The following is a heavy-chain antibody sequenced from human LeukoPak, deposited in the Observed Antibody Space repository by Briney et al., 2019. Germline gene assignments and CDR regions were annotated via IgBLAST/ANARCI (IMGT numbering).Heavy chain of an antibody. CDR2: ISSSSSYI. Sequence: GGSLRLSCAASGFTFSSYSMNWVRQAPGKGLEWVSSISSSSSYIYYADSVTGRFTISRDNAKNSLYLQINSLRAEDTAVYYCARAPQLDIGVVVAAIDYWGQGTLVTVSS. V-gene: IGHV3-21*01. D-gene: IGHD2-15*01. CDR3: ARAPQLDIGVVVAAIDY. J-gene: IGHJ4*02. CDR1: GFTFSSYS.